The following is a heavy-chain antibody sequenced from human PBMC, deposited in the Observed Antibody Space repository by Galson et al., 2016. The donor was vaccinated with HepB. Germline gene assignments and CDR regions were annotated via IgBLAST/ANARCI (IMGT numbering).Heavy chain of an antibody. CDR2: IDNTGTT. J-gene: IGHJ4*01. CDR3: ARHITFNYGGGTYYTTYFDA. D-gene: IGHD3-10*01. Sequence: ETLSLTCTVSGYSISKSNYFWGWVRQTPGKGLEWIGTIDNTGTTYYAPSLKSRVTMSVDTSKNFFSLKMLSMTAADTAVFYCARHITFNYGGGTYYTTYFDAWGQGILVTVS. CDR1: GYSISKSNYF. V-gene: IGHV4-39*01.